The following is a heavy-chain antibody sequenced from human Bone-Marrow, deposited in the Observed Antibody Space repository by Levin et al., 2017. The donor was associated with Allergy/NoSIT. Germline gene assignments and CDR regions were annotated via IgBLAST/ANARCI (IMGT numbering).Heavy chain of an antibody. CDR1: GGSISNGDYY. V-gene: IGHV4-31*03. CDR3: ARVRMVAPNDAFDI. Sequence: SETLSLTCTVSGGSISNGDYYWTWIRQHPGKGLEWIGYIYYSGSTYYNPSLKSRVTISVDTSKKQVSLKLTSVTAADTALYYCARVRMVAPNDAFDIWGQGTVVTVSS. D-gene: IGHD2-15*01. CDR2: IYYSGST. J-gene: IGHJ3*02.